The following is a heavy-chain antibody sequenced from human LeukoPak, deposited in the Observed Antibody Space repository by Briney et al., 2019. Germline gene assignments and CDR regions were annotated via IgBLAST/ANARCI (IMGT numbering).Heavy chain of an antibody. CDR3: ARAGNIVVVPAAEVRYNWFDP. V-gene: IGHV1-18*01. CDR1: GYTFTSYG. D-gene: IGHD2-2*01. Sequence: ASVKVSCKASGYTFTSYGISWVRQAPGQGLEWMGWISAYNGNTNYAQKLQGTVTMTTDTSTSTAYMELRSLRSDDTAVYYCARAGNIVVVPAAEVRYNWFDPWGQGTLVTVSS. CDR2: ISAYNGNT. J-gene: IGHJ5*02.